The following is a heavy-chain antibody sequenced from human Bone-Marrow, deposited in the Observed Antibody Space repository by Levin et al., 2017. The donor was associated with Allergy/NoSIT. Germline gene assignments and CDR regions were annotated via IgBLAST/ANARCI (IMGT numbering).Heavy chain of an antibody. Sequence: ETLSLTCAASGFTFSSYWMSWVRQAPGKGLQWVANIKQDGSEKYYVDSVKGRFTISRDNAKNSLSLQMNSLRVEDTAVYYCGRGIGAVPTWGQGTLVTVSS. J-gene: IGHJ5*02. CDR1: GFTFSSYW. D-gene: IGHD6-13*01. V-gene: IGHV3-7*01. CDR3: GRGIGAVPT. CDR2: IKQDGSEK.